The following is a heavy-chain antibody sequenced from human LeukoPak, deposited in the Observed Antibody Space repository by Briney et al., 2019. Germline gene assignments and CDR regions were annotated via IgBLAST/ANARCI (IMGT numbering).Heavy chain of an antibody. CDR2: IIPIFGTA. J-gene: IGHJ6*03. CDR1: GYTFTSYD. D-gene: IGHD3-10*01. V-gene: IGHV1-69*13. CDR3: ARVSGVDYYYMDV. Sequence: SVKVSCKASGYTFTSYDINWVRQATGQGLEWMGGIIPIFGTANYAQKFQGRVTITADESTSTAYMELSSLRSEDTAVYYCARVSGVDYYYMDVWGKGTTVTVSS.